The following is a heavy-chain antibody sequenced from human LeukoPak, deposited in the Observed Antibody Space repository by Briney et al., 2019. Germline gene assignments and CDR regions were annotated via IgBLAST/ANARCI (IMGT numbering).Heavy chain of an antibody. Sequence: ETLSLTCTVSGGSISSYYWSWIRQSPGKGLEWIGYIYYSGSTNFNPSPKSRVTISVDTSKNQFSLKLSSVTAADTAVYYCARGGLEYQLLSYFDYWGKGTLVTVSS. D-gene: IGHD2-2*01. V-gene: IGHV4-59*01. CDR2: IYYSGST. J-gene: IGHJ4*02. CDR3: ARGGLEYQLLSYFDY. CDR1: GGSISSYY.